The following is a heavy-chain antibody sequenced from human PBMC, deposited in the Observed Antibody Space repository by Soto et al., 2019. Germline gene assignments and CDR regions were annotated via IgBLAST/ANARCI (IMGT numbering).Heavy chain of an antibody. V-gene: IGHV3-20*04. CDR3: ARCSSTSCYIMASFDY. CDR2: INWNGRST. Sequence: VQLVESGGGVVRPGGSLRLSCAASGFTFDDYAMSWVRQAPGKGLEWVAGINWNGRSTTYADSLKGRFTISRDNAKNPLHLQINSLRAEDTALYFCARCSSTSCYIMASFDYWGQGTLVTVSS. CDR1: GFTFDDYA. D-gene: IGHD2-2*02. J-gene: IGHJ4*02.